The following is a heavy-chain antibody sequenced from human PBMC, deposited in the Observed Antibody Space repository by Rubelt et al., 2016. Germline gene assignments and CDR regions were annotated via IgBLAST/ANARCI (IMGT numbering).Heavy chain of an antibody. J-gene: IGHJ4*02. V-gene: IGHV3-30*04. CDR1: SSYA. Sequence: SSYAMHWVRQAPGKGLEWVAVISYDGSNKYYADSVKGRFTISRDNSKNTLYLQMNSLRAEDTAVYYCAKDITRDYWGQGTLVTVSS. CDR2: ISYDGSNK. CDR3: AKDITRDY.